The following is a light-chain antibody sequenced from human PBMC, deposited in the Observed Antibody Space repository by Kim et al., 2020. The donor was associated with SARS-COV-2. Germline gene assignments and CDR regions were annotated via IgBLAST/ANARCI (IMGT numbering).Light chain of an antibody. CDR1: CSNTGVDA. CDR3: QSYDSSLSGHWV. J-gene: IGLJ3*02. V-gene: IGLV1-40*01. Sequence: QRVTISCAGSCSNTGVDALHWDQRLPGTAPKLLIYGNSNRPSGVPDRFSGSKSGTSASLAIPGPQPEDEADYYCQSYDSSLSGHWVFGGGTQLTVL. CDR2: GNS.